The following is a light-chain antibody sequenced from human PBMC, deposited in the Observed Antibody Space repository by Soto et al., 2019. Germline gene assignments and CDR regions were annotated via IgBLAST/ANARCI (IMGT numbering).Light chain of an antibody. CDR2: DVT. J-gene: IGLJ1*01. Sequence: QSVLTQPASVSGSPGQSITISCTGTSTDVGGYKYVSWYQQHPGKAPKFMIYDVTSRPSGISNRFSGSKSGNTAFLIISGLQAEDEADYYCLSYTSSDTYVFGTGNKVT. CDR1: STDVGGYKY. V-gene: IGLV2-14*01. CDR3: LSYTSSDTYV.